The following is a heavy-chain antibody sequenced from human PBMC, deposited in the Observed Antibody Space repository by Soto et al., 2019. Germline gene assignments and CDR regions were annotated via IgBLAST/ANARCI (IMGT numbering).Heavy chain of an antibody. Sequence: QVQLVQSGAEVKKPGASVKVSCKASGYTFTSYDINWVRQATGQGLEWMGWMNPNSGNTAYAQKFQGRVTRTRNTSISTAYMELSSLRSEDTAVYYCARERGCSGGSCYFFDYWCQGTLITVSS. D-gene: IGHD2-15*01. J-gene: IGHJ4*02. CDR2: MNPNSGNT. CDR3: ARERGCSGGSCYFFDY. CDR1: GYTFTSYD. V-gene: IGHV1-8*01.